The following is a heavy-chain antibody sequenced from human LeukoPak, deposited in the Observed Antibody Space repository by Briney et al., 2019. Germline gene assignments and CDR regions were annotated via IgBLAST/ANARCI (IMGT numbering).Heavy chain of an antibody. V-gene: IGHV3-7*01. CDR3: ARDDWGPGPY. CDR2: IGGDGSTK. CDR1: GFTLGIYW. D-gene: IGHD2-21*01. J-gene: IGHJ4*02. Sequence: GGSLRLSCAASGFTLGIYWMSWVRQAPGKGLEWVANIGGDGSTKYYMDSVKGRFTISRDNAKNVLYLQMNSLRAEDTAVYYCARDDWGPGPYWGQGTLVTVSS.